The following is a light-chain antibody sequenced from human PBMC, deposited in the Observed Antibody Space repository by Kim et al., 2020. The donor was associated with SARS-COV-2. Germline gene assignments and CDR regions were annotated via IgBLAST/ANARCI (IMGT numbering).Light chain of an antibody. CDR1: NSNIGVNT. Sequence: GQRVTISCSGSNSNIGVNTVNWYQQSPGTAPKLLIYRNNQRPSGVPDRFSGSKSGTSASLALSGLLSEDEADYYCATWDDSLNAWVFGGGTQLTVL. J-gene: IGLJ3*02. CDR3: ATWDDSLNAWV. CDR2: RNN. V-gene: IGLV1-44*01.